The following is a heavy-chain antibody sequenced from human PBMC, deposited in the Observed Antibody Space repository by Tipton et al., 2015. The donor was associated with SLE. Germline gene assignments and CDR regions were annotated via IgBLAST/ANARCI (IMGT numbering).Heavy chain of an antibody. CDR2: ISTGGGT. V-gene: IGHV4-61*09. CDR1: GVSVTRGTSF. J-gene: IGHJ2*01. D-gene: IGHD2-15*01. Sequence: TLSLTCNVSGVSVTRGTSFWSWIRQPAGKGLEWIGHISTGGGTNYRPSLKSRVTMTLDESKNHFSLKLTSVTAADTAFYFCAGRVVRLGYFDLWGRGTLITVSS. CDR3: AGRVVRLGYFDL.